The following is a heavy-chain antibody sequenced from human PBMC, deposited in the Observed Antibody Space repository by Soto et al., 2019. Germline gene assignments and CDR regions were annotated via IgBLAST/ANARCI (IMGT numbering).Heavy chain of an antibody. D-gene: IGHD6-6*01. CDR1: GYTFTNYG. Sequence: QVQLVQSGAEVKKPGASVKVSCKASGYTFTNYGINWVRQAPGQGLEWLGWVSAYNGERRYAQRVQARVIMTTGTSTTTAYMELRSLRSDDTAVYYCSRGTSIPASGDYWGQGTLVTVSS. V-gene: IGHV1-18*01. CDR3: SRGTSIPASGDY. CDR2: VSAYNGER. J-gene: IGHJ4*01.